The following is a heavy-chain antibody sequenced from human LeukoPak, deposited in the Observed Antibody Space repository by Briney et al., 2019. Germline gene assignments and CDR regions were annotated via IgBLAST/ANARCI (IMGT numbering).Heavy chain of an antibody. CDR3: ARDQGVGGNSYALDY. Sequence: ASVKVSCEASGGTFSSYAISWVRQAPGQGLEWMGGIIPIFGTANYAQKFQGRVTITADESTSTAYMELSSLRSEDTAAYYCARDQGVGGNSYALDYWGQGTLVTVSS. J-gene: IGHJ4*02. D-gene: IGHD5-18*01. CDR2: IIPIFGTA. CDR1: GGTFSSYA. V-gene: IGHV1-69*13.